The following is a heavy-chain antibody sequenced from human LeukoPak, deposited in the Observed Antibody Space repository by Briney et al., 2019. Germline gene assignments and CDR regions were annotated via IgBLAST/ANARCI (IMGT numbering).Heavy chain of an antibody. J-gene: IGHJ4*02. CDR3: ARDLPAKWELPRTGIDY. CDR2: IYYSGST. Sequence: PSETLSLTCTVSGGSISSSSHYWGWIRQPPGKGLEWIGSIYYSGSTYYNPSLKSRVTISVDTSKNQFSLKLSSVTAADTAVYYCARDLPAKWELPRTGIDYWGQGILVTVSS. CDR1: GGSISSSSHY. D-gene: IGHD1-26*01. V-gene: IGHV4-39*02.